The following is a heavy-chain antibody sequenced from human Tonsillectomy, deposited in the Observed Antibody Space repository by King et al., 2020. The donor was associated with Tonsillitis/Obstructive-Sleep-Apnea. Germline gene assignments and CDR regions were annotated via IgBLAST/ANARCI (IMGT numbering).Heavy chain of an antibody. J-gene: IGHJ4*02. D-gene: IGHD6-19*01. CDR2: INHSGST. Sequence: VQLQQWGAGLLKPSETLSLTCAVYGGSFSGYYWSWIRQPPGKGLEWSGEINHSGSTNYNPSLKSRVTISVDTSKNQFSLKLSSVTAADTAVYFCARVAVTGFSFDYWGQGTLVSVSS. CDR1: GGSFSGYY. V-gene: IGHV4-34*01. CDR3: ARVAVTGFSFDY.